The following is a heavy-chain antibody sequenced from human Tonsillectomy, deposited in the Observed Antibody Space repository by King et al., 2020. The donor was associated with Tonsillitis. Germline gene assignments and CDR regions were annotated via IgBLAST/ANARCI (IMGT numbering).Heavy chain of an antibody. D-gene: IGHD6-13*01. CDR2: ISTDGGST. J-gene: IGHJ4*02. CDR1: GFTFSTYA. Sequence: VQLVESGGGLVQPGGSLRLSCLASGFTFSTYAMHWVRQAPGEGLEYVSTISTDGGSTTYADSVKGRFTISRDNSKKRLYLQMSSLRDEDMAVYYCVKGGYSSSWYRGDFWGQGTLVTVSS. V-gene: IGHV3-64D*06. CDR3: VKGGYSSSWYRGDF.